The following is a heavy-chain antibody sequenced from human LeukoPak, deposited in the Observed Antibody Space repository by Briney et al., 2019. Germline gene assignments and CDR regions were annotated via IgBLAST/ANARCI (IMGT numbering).Heavy chain of an antibody. D-gene: IGHD4-11*01. V-gene: IGHV3-48*01. CDR1: GFTFSAYS. Sequence: GGSLRLSCAASGFTFSAYSMNWVRQAPEEGLEWVSYIGSSSSPIYYADSVKGRFTISRDNAKNSLYLQMDSLRAEDTAVYYCARDQAYSFDYWGQGTLVTVSS. CDR3: ARDQAYSFDY. J-gene: IGHJ4*02. CDR2: IGSSSSPI.